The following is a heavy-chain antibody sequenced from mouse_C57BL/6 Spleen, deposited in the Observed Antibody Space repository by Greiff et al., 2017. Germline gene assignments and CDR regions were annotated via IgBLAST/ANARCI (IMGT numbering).Heavy chain of an antibody. CDR2: IDPANGNT. J-gene: IGHJ3*01. Sequence: VHVKQSVAELVRPGASVKLSCTASGFNIKNTYMHWVKQRPEQGLEWIGRIDPANGNTKYAPKFQGKATITADTSSNTAYLQLSSLTSEDTAIYYCARSLPLDELWGFAYWGQGTLVTVSA. CDR3: ARSLPLDELWGFAY. CDR1: GFNIKNTY. D-gene: IGHD1-1*02. V-gene: IGHV14-3*01.